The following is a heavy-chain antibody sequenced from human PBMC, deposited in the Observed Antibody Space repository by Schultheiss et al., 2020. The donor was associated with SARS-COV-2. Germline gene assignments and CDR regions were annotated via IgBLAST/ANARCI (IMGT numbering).Heavy chain of an antibody. V-gene: IGHV1-69*01. J-gene: IGHJ6*02. CDR1: GGTFSSYA. CDR2: IIPIFGTA. Sequence: KISCKASGGTFSSYAISWVRQAPGQGLEWMGGIIPIFGTANYAQKFQGRVTITADESTSTAYMELSSLGSEDTAVYYCAREPGPNRGGDVWGQGTTVTVSS. CDR3: AREPGPNRGGDV. D-gene: IGHD7-27*01.